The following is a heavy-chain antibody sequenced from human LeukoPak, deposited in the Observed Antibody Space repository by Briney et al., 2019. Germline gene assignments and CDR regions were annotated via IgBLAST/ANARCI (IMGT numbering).Heavy chain of an antibody. J-gene: IGHJ4*02. CDR1: GFTFSSYW. V-gene: IGHV3-74*01. Sequence: PGGSLRLSCAASGFTFSSYWMHWVRQAPGKGLVWVSRINSDGSSTSYADSVKGRFTISRDNAKNTLYLQMNSLRAEDTAVYYCARGHQYSSSPHLNPIDYWGQGTLVTVSS. D-gene: IGHD6-6*01. CDR3: ARGHQYSSSPHLNPIDY. CDR2: INSDGSST.